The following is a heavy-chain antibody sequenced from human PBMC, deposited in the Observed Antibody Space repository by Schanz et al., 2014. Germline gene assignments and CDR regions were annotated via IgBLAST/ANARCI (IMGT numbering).Heavy chain of an antibody. CDR1: EFTFSTDA. CDR3: VRDSFFAFDY. CDR2: IRSSSTPI. J-gene: IGHJ4*02. V-gene: IGHV3-48*01. D-gene: IGHD3-3*01. Sequence: EVQLVESGGGLVQPGGSLKLSCAASEFTFSTDAMSWVRQAPGKGPEWVSYIRSSSTPIYYADSVKGRFTMSRDNAKNSVFLQMNSLRAEDTAVYYCVRDSFFAFDYWGQGTLVTVSS.